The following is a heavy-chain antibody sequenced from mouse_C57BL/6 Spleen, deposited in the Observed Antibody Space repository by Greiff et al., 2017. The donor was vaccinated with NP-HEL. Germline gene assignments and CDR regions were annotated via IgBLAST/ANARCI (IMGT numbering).Heavy chain of an antibody. J-gene: IGHJ4*01. CDR1: GFTFTDYY. V-gene: IGHV7-3*01. CDR2: IRNKANGYTT. Sequence: EVQVVESGGGLVQPGGSLSLSCAASGFTFTDYYMSWVRQPPGKALEWLGFIRNKANGYTTEYSASVKGRFTISRDNSQSILYLQMNALRAEDSATYYCARYGNYEAMDYWGQGTSVTVSS. D-gene: IGHD2-1*01. CDR3: ARYGNYEAMDY.